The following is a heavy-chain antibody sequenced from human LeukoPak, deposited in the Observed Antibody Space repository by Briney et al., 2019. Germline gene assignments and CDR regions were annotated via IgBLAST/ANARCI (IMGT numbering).Heavy chain of an antibody. V-gene: IGHV1-46*01. J-gene: IGHJ4*02. Sequence: VSVKVSCKASGYTFTSFYMHWVRQAPGQGLEWMGIINPNAGSTNYAQKFQGRATMTRDTSTRTVYVELSSLRSEDTAVYYCARGTDDYTLVYWGQGTLVTVSS. CDR3: ARGTDDYTLVY. D-gene: IGHD5-24*01. CDR1: GYTFTSFY. CDR2: INPNAGST.